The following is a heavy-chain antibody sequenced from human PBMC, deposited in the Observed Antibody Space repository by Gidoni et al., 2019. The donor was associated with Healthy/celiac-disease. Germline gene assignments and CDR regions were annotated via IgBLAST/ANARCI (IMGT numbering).Heavy chain of an antibody. V-gene: IGHV3-23*01. CDR2: IRGSGGST. CDR3: AKRGYDIVVVPAAVLLDY. D-gene: IGHD2-2*02. CDR1: VFTFCSYA. Sequence: EVQLLESGGGLVQPGGSLRLSCAASVFTFCSYAMSWGRQAPGKGLAWVSAIRGSGGSTYYADSVKGRFTISRDNSKNTLYLQMNSLRAEDTAVYYCAKRGYDIVVVPAAVLLDYWGQGTLVTVSS. J-gene: IGHJ4*02.